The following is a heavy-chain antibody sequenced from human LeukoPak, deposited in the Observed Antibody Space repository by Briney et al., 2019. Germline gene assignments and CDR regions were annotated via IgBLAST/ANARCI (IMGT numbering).Heavy chain of an antibody. V-gene: IGHV4-59*12. Sequence: SETLSLTCTVSGGSISTYYWSWIRQPPGEGLEWIGYIYYSGSTNYNPSLKSRVTISVDTSKNQFSLKLSSVTAADTAVYYCVRGPNYPSPSPFDYWGQGTLVTVSS. CDR1: GGSISTYY. D-gene: IGHD5-24*01. J-gene: IGHJ4*02. CDR3: VRGPNYPSPSPFDY. CDR2: IYYSGST.